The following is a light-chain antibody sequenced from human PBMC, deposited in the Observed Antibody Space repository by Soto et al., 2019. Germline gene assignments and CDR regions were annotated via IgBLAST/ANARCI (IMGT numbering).Light chain of an antibody. CDR2: GAS. V-gene: IGKV1-9*01. CDR1: QGISSY. Sequence: DIQLTQSPSFLSASVGDRVTITCRASQGISSYLAWYQQKPGKAPKLLIYGASTLESGVPSRFSGSGSGTEFTLTISSLQPEDSASYYCQELKSYPRTFGQGTKVEIK. CDR3: QELKSYPRT. J-gene: IGKJ1*01.